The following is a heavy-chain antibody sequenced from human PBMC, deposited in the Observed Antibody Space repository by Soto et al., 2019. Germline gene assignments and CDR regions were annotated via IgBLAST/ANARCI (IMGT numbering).Heavy chain of an antibody. CDR1: GGSISSSSYD. V-gene: IGHV4-39*07. Sequence: XXTLSLPFTVSGGSISSSSYDWGWIRQPPGKGLEGIGSIYYSGSTYYNPSLKSRVTISVDTSKNQFSLKLTSVTAADTAVYYCARDKITGLFDYWGQGTLVTVS. CDR2: IYYSGST. CDR3: ARDKITGLFDY. D-gene: IGHD2-8*02. J-gene: IGHJ4*02.